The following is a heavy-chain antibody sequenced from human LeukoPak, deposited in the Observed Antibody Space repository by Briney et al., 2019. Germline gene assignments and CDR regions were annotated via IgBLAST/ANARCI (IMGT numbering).Heavy chain of an antibody. CDR1: GFTFSTYA. V-gene: IGHV3-30*14. CDR2: ISHEGSNK. CDR3: ARVQDHASFDC. Sequence: PGRSLRLSCAASGFTFSTYAMHWVRQAPGKGLEWVSVISHEGSNKYYADSVKGRFTISRDNSKNTLYLQMNSLRAEDTAVYYCARVQDHASFDCWGQGTLVTVSS. J-gene: IGHJ4*02.